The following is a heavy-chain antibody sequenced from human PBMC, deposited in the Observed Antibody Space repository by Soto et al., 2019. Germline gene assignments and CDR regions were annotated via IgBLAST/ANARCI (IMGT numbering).Heavy chain of an antibody. D-gene: IGHD6-13*01. CDR1: GFTFTSSA. Sequence: ASVKVSCKASGFTFTSSAMHWVRQARGQRLEWIGWIVVGSGNTNYAQKFQERVTITRDMSTSTAYMELSSLRSEDTAVYYCAAAQYSSSWYYYYYYGMDVWGQGTTVTVSS. V-gene: IGHV1-58*02. J-gene: IGHJ6*02. CDR3: AAAQYSSSWYYYYYYGMDV. CDR2: IVVGSGNT.